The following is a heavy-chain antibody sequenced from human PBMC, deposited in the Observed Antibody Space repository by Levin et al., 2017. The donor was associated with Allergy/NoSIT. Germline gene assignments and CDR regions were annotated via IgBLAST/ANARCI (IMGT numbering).Heavy chain of an antibody. Sequence: PSETLSLTCTVSGGSISSSSYYWGWIRQPPGKGLEWIGSIYYSGSTYYNPSLKSRVTISVDTSKNQFSLKLSSVTAADTAVYYCARQAIIPGPFDYWGQGTLVTVSS. CDR1: GGSISSSSYY. V-gene: IGHV4-39*01. CDR2: IYYSGST. J-gene: IGHJ4*02. CDR3: ARQAIIPGPFDY. D-gene: IGHD5-12*01.